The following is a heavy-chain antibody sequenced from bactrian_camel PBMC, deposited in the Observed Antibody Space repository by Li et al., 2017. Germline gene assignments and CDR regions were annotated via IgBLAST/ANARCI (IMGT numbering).Heavy chain of an antibody. CDR2: IKPSRNTT. V-gene: IGHV3S1*01. CDR3: AADHNRGCMGWPTFECDY. D-gene: IGHD3*01. CDR1: GIKYRHYC. Sequence: HVQLVESGGGLVQPGGSLRLSCAASGIKYRHYCMGWFRQVPGKEREGVASIKPSRNTTSYADSVKGRFTITQDNGKNTVYLQMNSLKPEDTAMYYCAADHNRGCMGWPTFECDYTGQGTQVTVS. J-gene: IGHJ4*01.